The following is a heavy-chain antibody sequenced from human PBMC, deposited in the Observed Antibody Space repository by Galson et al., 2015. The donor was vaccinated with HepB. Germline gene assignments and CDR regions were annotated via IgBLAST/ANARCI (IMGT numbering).Heavy chain of an antibody. J-gene: IGHJ3*02. CDR2: IYSGITT. CDR3: AGGSGFRDDAFDI. Sequence: SLRLSCAASGFTVSSTYMSWVRQAPGKGLEWVSLIYSGITTSYADSVEGRFTISRDNSKNTLYLQMNSLRADDTAVYSCAGGSGFRDDAFDIWGQGTMVTVSS. D-gene: IGHD3-9*01. V-gene: IGHV3-53*01. CDR1: GFTVSSTY.